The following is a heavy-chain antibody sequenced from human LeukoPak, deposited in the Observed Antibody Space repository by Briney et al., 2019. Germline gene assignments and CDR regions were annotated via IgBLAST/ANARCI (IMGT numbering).Heavy chain of an antibody. CDR2: INPNSGGT. Sequence: ASVKVSCKASGYTFTGYYMHWVRQAPGKGLEWMGRINPNSGGTNYAQKFQGRVPMTRDTSISTAYMELSRLRSDDTAVYYCARDRRYSSGTKVHYYYMDVWGKGTTVTVSS. D-gene: IGHD6-19*01. CDR3: ARDRRYSSGTKVHYYYMDV. J-gene: IGHJ6*03. CDR1: GYTFTGYY. V-gene: IGHV1-2*06.